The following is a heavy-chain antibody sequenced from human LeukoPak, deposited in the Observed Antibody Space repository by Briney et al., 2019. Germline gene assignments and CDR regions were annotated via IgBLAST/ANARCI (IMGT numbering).Heavy chain of an antibody. V-gene: IGHV4-34*01. CDR2: INHSGST. CDR3: ARGRGAARLDY. J-gene: IGHJ4*02. Sequence: PSETLSLTCTVSGGSISSYYWSWIRQPPGKGLEWIGEINHSGSTNYNPSLKSRVTISVDTSKNQFSLKLSSVTAADTAVYYCARGRGAARLDYWGQGTLVTVSS. CDR1: GGSISSYY. D-gene: IGHD6-6*01.